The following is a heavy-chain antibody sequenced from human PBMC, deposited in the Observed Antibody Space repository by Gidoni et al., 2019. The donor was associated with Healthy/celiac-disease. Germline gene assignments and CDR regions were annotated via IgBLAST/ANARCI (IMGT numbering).Heavy chain of an antibody. CDR3: ARTYYDFWSGYSYDAFDI. Sequence: QVQLVESGGGVVQPGRSLRLSCAASGFTFSSYALHWVRQAPGKGLEWVAVIPYDGSNKYYADSVKGRFTISRDNSKNTLYLQMNSLRAEDTAVYYCARTYYDFWSGYSYDAFDIWGQGTMVTVSS. CDR2: IPYDGSNK. J-gene: IGHJ3*02. V-gene: IGHV3-30-3*01. CDR1: GFTFSSYA. D-gene: IGHD3-3*01.